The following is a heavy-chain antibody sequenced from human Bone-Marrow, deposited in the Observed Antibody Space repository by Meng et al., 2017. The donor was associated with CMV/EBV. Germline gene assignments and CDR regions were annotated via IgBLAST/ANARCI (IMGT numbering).Heavy chain of an antibody. D-gene: IGHD6-13*01. CDR3: TTALYSSSWYREY. V-gene: IGHV3-15*01. J-gene: IGHJ4*02. CDR1: GFTFSNAW. CDR2: IKSKTDGGTT. Sequence: GESLKISCAASGFTFSNAWMSWVRQAPGKGLEWVGRIKSKTDGGTTDYAAPVKGRFTISRDDSKNTLYLQMNSLKTEDTAVYYCTTALYSSSWYREYWGQGTRVTVSS.